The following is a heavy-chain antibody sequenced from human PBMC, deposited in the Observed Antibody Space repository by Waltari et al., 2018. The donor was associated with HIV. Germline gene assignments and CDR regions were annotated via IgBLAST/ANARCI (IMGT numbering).Heavy chain of an antibody. V-gene: IGHV3-30*18. D-gene: IGHD1-26*01. Sequence: QVQLVEFGGGVVQPGKYLRLSCAASGFPFRSYGIHWVRQAPGKGLDLVAVISFDGRNEYYADSVKGRFTISRDNSKNTVYLQMNSLRAEDTAVYYCAKEGWELLQFGYYFDYWGQGTLVTVSS. J-gene: IGHJ4*02. CDR2: ISFDGRNE. CDR1: GFPFRSYG. CDR3: AKEGWELLQFGYYFDY.